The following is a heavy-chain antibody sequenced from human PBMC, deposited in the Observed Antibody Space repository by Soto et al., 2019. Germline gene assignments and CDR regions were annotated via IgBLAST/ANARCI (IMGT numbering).Heavy chain of an antibody. V-gene: IGHV1-18*01. CDR2: IRTYSGET. Sequence: QVHLVQSGVEVKTPGASVKVSCQASGYTFFTYDISWVRQAPGQGLEWMGGIRTYSGETKYAQKCQGRVTMTTDTSTTTAYLELRSLRSADTAVYYCARHHGPTTSENWFDPWGQGTLVTVSS. J-gene: IGHJ5*02. CDR1: GYTFFTYD. CDR3: ARHHGPTTSENWFDP. D-gene: IGHD5-12*01.